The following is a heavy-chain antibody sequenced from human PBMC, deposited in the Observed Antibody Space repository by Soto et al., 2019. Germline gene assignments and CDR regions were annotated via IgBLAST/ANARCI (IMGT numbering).Heavy chain of an antibody. CDR3: ARTLYGDKVDY. Sequence: ASVTVSCKASGDTFTSDDITWVRQAPGQGLEWMGWMNPNSGNTGYAQKCQGRVTMTRNTSISTAYMELSSLRSEDTAVYYCARTLYGDKVDYWGQGTLDTVSS. J-gene: IGHJ4*02. D-gene: IGHD4-17*01. CDR2: MNPNSGNT. CDR1: GDTFTSDD. V-gene: IGHV1-8*01.